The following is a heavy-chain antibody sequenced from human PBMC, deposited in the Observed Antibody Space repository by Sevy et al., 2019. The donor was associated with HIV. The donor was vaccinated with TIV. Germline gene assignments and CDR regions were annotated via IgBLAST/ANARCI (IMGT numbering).Heavy chain of an antibody. D-gene: IGHD3-22*01. V-gene: IGHV3-33*01. CDR2: IWYDGSNK. CDR1: GFTFSSYG. J-gene: IGHJ4*02. Sequence: GGSLRLSCAASGFTFSSYGMHWVRQAPGKGLEWVAVIWYDGSNKYYADSVKGRFTISRDNSKNTLYLQMNSLRAQDTAVYYCARDKAAYYDSSSYYTLDYWGQGTLVTVSS. CDR3: ARDKAAYYDSSSYYTLDY.